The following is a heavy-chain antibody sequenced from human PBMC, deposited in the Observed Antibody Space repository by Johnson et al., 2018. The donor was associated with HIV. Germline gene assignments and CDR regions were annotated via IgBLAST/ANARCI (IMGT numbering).Heavy chain of an antibody. CDR3: AKGRWEATTYDDAFDI. CDR1: GFTFSSYD. Sequence: VQLVESGGGLVQPGGSLRLSCAASGFTFSSYDMHWVRQATGKGLEWVSAIGTAGDTYYPGSVKGRFTISRDNSKNTLYLQMNSLRAEDTAVYYGAKGRWEATTYDDAFDIWGQGTMVTVSS. V-gene: IGHV3-13*01. J-gene: IGHJ3*02. CDR2: IGTAGDT. D-gene: IGHD1-26*01.